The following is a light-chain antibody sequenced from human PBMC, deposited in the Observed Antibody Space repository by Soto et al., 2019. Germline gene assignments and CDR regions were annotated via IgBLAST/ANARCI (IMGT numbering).Light chain of an antibody. Sequence: DIQMTQSPSSLSASVGDRVTITCRASESIDRHLNWYQQKPGKAPKLLIYAASSLQNGVPSRFRGGGSGTVFTLTINNLQPEDFATYYCQQTYSTLSITFGQGTRLEIK. CDR3: QQTYSTLSIT. CDR2: AAS. V-gene: IGKV1-39*01. CDR1: ESIDRH. J-gene: IGKJ5*01.